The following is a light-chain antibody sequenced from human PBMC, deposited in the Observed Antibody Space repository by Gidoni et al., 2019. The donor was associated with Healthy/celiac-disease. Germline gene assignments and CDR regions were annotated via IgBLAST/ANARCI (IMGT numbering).Light chain of an antibody. V-gene: IGKV3-15*01. Sequence: EIVMTQSPATLSVSPGERATLSCRASQSVSSNLAWYQQKPGQAPRLLIYGPSTRATGGPARFSGSGSGTEFTLTISSLQSEDFAVYYCQQYNNWPWTFGQGTKVEIK. CDR2: GPS. J-gene: IGKJ1*01. CDR1: QSVSSN. CDR3: QQYNNWPWT.